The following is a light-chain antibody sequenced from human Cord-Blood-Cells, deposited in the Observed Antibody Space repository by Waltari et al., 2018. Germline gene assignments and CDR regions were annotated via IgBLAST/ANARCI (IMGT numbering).Light chain of an antibody. CDR2: DVS. CDR3: CSYAGSDV. V-gene: IGLV2-11*01. CDR1: SSDVGGFIY. J-gene: IGLJ1*01. Sequence: QSALPQPRSVSGSPGQSVTISCTGTSSDVGGFIYVSWYQQHPGKAPKLMIYDVSKRPSGVPDRFSGSKSGNTAALTISGLQAEDDADYYCCSYAGSDVFGTGTKVTVL.